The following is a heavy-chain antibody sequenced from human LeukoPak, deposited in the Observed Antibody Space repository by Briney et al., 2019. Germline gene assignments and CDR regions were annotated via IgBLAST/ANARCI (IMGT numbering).Heavy chain of an antibody. CDR3: ARDGGSMIVVRTTNGYFDL. CDR2: INQDGSEM. Sequence: GGSLRLSCAASGFTFSNYWMSWVRQAPGKGLEWLANINQDGSEMYYVDSVKGRFTISRDNGKNSLYLQINSLRADDTAVYYCARDGGSMIVVRTTNGYFDLWGRGPVVTVSS. V-gene: IGHV3-7*01. D-gene: IGHD3-22*01. J-gene: IGHJ2*01. CDR1: GFTFSNYW.